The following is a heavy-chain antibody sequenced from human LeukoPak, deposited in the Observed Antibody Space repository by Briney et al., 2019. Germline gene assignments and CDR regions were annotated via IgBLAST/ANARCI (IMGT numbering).Heavy chain of an antibody. CDR1: GGSFSGYY. CDR2: INHSGST. V-gene: IGHV4-34*01. J-gene: IGHJ4*02. CDR3: ARAGPSVITGTLDY. Sequence: PSETLSLTCAVYGGSFSGYYWSWIRQPPGKGLEWIGEINHSGSTNYNPSLKSRVTISVDTSKSQFSLKLSSVTAADTAVYYCARAGPSVITGTLDYWGQGTLVTVSS. D-gene: IGHD1-20*01.